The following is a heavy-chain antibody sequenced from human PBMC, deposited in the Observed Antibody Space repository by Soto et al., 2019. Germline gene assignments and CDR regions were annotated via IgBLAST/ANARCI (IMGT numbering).Heavy chain of an antibody. V-gene: IGHV3-23*01. D-gene: IGHD3-22*01. CDR3: AKLVVIRSPADS. J-gene: IGHJ4*02. CDR2: ISDTGGAT. Sequence: GGSLRLSCAASGFTFSSCAMTWVRRAPGKGLEWVSTISDTGGATYYADSVKGRFSISRDSSKNTLYLQMNSLGAEDTAVYYCAKLVVIRSPADSWGQGTLVTVSS. CDR1: GFTFSSCA.